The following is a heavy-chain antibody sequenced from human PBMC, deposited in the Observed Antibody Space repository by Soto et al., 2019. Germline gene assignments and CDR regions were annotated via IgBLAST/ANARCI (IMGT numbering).Heavy chain of an antibody. J-gene: IGHJ6*03. V-gene: IGHV4-34*01. Sequence: SETLSLTCAVYGGSFSGYYWSWIRQPPGKGLEWIGEINHSGSTNYNPSLKSRVTISVDTSKNQFSLKLSAVTAADTAVYYCARGRGYCSSTSCPRNYYYYMDVWGKGTTVTVSS. CDR2: INHSGST. D-gene: IGHD2-2*01. CDR1: GGSFSGYY. CDR3: ARGRGYCSSTSCPRNYYYYMDV.